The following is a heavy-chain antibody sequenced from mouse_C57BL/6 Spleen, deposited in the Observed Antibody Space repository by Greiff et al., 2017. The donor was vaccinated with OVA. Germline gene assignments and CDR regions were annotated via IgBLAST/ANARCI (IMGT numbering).Heavy chain of an antibody. D-gene: IGHD2-2*01. CDR3: ARSGDGYDGNYFGY. CDR1: GYTFTSYT. Sequence: QVQLQQSGAELARPGASVKMSCKASGYTFTSYTMHWVKQSPGQGLEWIGYINPSSGYTKYNQKFKDKATLTADKYSSTAYMQLSSLTSEDSAVYYGARSGDGYDGNYFGYWGQGTTLTVSS. J-gene: IGHJ2*01. CDR2: INPSSGYT. V-gene: IGHV1-4*01.